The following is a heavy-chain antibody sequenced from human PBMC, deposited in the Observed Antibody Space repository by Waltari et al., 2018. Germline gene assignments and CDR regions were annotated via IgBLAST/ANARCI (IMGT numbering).Heavy chain of an antibody. CDR1: GGSFSGYY. Sequence: QVQLQQWGAGLLKPSETLSLTCAVYGGSFSGYYCSWLRQPPGTGLGWIGEINHRGSTNDSPSLKSRVTISVDTSKNQFSLKLSSVTAADTAVYYCARGLPASYCSGGSCYPKWFDPWGQGTLVTVSS. D-gene: IGHD2-15*01. CDR3: ARGLPASYCSGGSCYPKWFDP. V-gene: IGHV4-34*01. CDR2: INHRGST. J-gene: IGHJ5*02.